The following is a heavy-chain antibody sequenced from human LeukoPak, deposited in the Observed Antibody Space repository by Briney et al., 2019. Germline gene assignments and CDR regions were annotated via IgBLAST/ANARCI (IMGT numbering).Heavy chain of an antibody. CDR2: ISGSGGST. J-gene: IGHJ5*02. CDR3: AKDYSKTSYYGSGTYYRPNWFDP. Sequence: GGTLRPSCAASGFTFSSYGMSWVRQAPGKGLEWVSAISGSGGSTYYADSVKGRFTISRDNSKNTLYLQMNSLRAEDTAVYYCAKDYSKTSYYGSGTYYRPNWFDPWGQGTLVTVSS. CDR1: GFTFSSYG. V-gene: IGHV3-23*01. D-gene: IGHD3-10*01.